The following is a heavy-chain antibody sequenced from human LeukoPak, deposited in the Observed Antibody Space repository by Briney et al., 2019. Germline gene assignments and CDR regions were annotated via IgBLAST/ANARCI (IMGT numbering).Heavy chain of an antibody. CDR2: IIPILGIA. Sequence: SVKVSCKASGGTFSSYAISWVRQAPGLGLEWMGRIIPILGIANYAQKFQGRVTITADKSTSTAYMELSSLRSEDTAVYYCARRNVDTAMMQTDYWGQGTLVTVSS. CDR1: GGTFSSYA. J-gene: IGHJ4*02. CDR3: ARRNVDTAMMQTDY. D-gene: IGHD5-18*01. V-gene: IGHV1-69*04.